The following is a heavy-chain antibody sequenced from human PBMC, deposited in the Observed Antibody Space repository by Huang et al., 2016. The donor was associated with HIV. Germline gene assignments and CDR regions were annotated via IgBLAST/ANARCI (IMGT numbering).Heavy chain of an antibody. CDR1: GASFTGNY. J-gene: IGHJ6*02. Sequence: QVHLQQWGAGLLKPSETLTLTCAVSGASFTGNYWTWIRQTPGKGLEWIGEINDSGATIYNPSRESRVTISIDRSKKEFSLRLSSMTAADTAVYYCARQWVLLDYLMGMDVWGQGTTVSVSS. CDR3: ARQWVLLDYLMGMDV. D-gene: IGHD3-3*01. CDR2: INDSGAT. V-gene: IGHV4-34*01.